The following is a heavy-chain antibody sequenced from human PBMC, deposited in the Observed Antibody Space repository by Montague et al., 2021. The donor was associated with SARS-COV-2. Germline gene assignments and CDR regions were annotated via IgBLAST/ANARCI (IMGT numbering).Heavy chain of an antibody. Sequence: SETLSLTCAVSGGSFSGYYWSWIRQPPGKGLEWIGEINHSGSTNYNPSLKSRVTISVDTSKNQFSLKLSSVTAADTAVYYCARGPVTGTTFYYYYGMDVWGQGTTVTVSS. V-gene: IGHV4-34*01. CDR1: GGSFSGYY. CDR2: INHSGST. CDR3: ARGPVTGTTFYYYYGMDV. D-gene: IGHD4-17*01. J-gene: IGHJ6*02.